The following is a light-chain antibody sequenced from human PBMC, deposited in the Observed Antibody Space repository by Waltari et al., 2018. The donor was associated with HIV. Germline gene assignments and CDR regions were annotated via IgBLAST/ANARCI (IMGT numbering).Light chain of an antibody. J-gene: IGKJ4*01. Sequence: EIVLTQSPATLSLSPGERAALSCRASQNVSSYLAWYQQKPGQAPRLLIYDASNRATGIPARFSGSGSGTDFTLTISALEPEDFAVYYCQQRRNWPPLTFGGGTKVEIK. CDR1: QNVSSY. V-gene: IGKV3-11*01. CDR3: QQRRNWPPLT. CDR2: DAS.